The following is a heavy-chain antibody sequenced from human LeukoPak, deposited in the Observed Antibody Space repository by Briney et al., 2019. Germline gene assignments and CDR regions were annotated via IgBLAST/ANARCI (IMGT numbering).Heavy chain of an antibody. V-gene: IGHV3-23*01. J-gene: IGHJ4*02. CDR3: AKDSGDFRYCSGGSCHGPGYFDY. D-gene: IGHD2-15*01. CDR1: GFTFSSYA. Sequence: GGSLRLSCAASGFTFSSYAVSWVRQAPGKGLEWVSAISGSGGSTYYADSVKGRFTISRDNSKNTLYLQVNSLRAEDTAVYYCAKDSGDFRYCSGGSCHGPGYFDYWGQGTLVTVSS. CDR2: ISGSGGST.